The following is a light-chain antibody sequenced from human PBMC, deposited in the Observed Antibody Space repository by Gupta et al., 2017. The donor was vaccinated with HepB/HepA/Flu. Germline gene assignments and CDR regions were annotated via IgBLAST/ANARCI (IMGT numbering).Light chain of an antibody. CDR3: QQRNNWPLT. Sequence: ETVLTQSPATLSLSPGERATLSCRASQSIWNHVGWYQQKPGQAPRLLIDDASNRATGIPARFSGSGSGTDFTLTISSLEPEDFAVYYCQQRNNWPLTVGQGTRLEI. CDR2: DAS. V-gene: IGKV3-11*01. CDR1: QSIWNH. J-gene: IGKJ5*01.